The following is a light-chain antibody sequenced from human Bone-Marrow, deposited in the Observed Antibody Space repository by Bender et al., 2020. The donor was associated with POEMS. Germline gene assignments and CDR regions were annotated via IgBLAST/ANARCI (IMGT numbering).Light chain of an antibody. CDR1: NSDVGIYDY. Sequence: QSALTQPPSASGSPGQSVTISCTGTNSDVGIYDYVSWYQQYPGKAPKLMIYEVTKRPSGVPHRFSGSKSGNTAFLTVSGLQAEDEAYYYCSSYAGTNNPYVFGTGTEVTV. V-gene: IGLV2-8*01. J-gene: IGLJ1*01. CDR3: SSYAGTNNPYV. CDR2: EVT.